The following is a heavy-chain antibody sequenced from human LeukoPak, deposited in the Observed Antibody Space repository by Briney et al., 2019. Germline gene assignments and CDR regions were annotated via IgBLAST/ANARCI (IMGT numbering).Heavy chain of an antibody. J-gene: IGHJ3*01. CDR1: GYSIKNGYY. Sequence: SETPSLTCSVSGYSIKNGYYWDWIRQAPGKGLEWLGSILHTGKTFYNPSLKSRLTLSVDTSKNQFSLNLRSVTASDTAVYYCARGNAFDVWGQGTMVTVSS. CDR3: ARGNAFDV. V-gene: IGHV4-38-2*02. CDR2: ILHTGKT.